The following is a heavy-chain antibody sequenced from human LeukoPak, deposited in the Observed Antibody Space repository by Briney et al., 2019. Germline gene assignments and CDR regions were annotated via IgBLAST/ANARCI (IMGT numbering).Heavy chain of an antibody. V-gene: IGHV4-30-2*01. D-gene: IGHD2-8*01. CDR2: IYHSGST. CDR1: GGSISSYS. J-gene: IGHJ4*02. Sequence: SETLSLTCTVSGGSISSYSWSWIRQPPGKGLEWIGYIYHSGSTYYNPSLKSRVTISVDRSKNQFSLKLSSVTAADTAVYYCARGYCTNGVCYAFDYWGQGTLVTVSS. CDR3: ARGYCTNGVCYAFDY.